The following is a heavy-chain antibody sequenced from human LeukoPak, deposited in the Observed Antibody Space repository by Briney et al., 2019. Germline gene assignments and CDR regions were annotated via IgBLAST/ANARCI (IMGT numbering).Heavy chain of an antibody. V-gene: IGHV3-64*01. D-gene: IGHD1-20*01. CDR3: AAQGGLTGAYDP. CDR1: GFTFSSYV. J-gene: IGHJ5*02. CDR2: IDPDGETS. Sequence: GGSLRLSCAASGFTFSSYVMLWVRQAPGMGLEYVSSIDPDGETSYYANSVKGRFTISRDNSNNMLYLHMGSLTSEDMAVYYCAAQGGLTGAYDPWGQGTQVTVSS.